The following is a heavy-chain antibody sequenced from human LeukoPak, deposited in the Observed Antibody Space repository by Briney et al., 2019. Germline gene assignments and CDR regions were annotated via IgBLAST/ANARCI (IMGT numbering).Heavy chain of an antibody. CDR1: GFTFSSYA. CDR2: ISGSGGST. J-gene: IGHJ2*01. V-gene: IGHV3-23*01. Sequence: GGSLRLSCAASGFTFSSYAMSWVRQAPGKGLEWVSAISGSGGSTYYADSVKGRFTISRDNSKNTLYLQMYSLRAEDTAVYYCARDYFSRAAVLGYFDLWGRGTLVTVSS. D-gene: IGHD2-15*01. CDR3: ARDYFSRAAVLGYFDL.